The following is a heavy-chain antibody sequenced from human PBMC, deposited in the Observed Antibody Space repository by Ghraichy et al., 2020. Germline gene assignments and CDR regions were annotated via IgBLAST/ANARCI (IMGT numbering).Heavy chain of an antibody. J-gene: IGHJ4*02. CDR2: ITPSEGST. CDR1: GYTFTSSY. Sequence: ASVKVSCKASGYTFTSSYIFWVRQAPGQGLEWMGKITPSEGSTIYAQKFQGRVTMTRDTSTSTVYMELSSLRSEDTAVYYCTRASNGYNLGFWGQGTLVTVSS. D-gene: IGHD5-24*01. V-gene: IGHV1-46*03. CDR3: TRASNGYNLGF.